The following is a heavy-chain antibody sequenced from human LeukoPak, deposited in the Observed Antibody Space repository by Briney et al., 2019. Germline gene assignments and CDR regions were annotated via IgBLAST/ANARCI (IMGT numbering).Heavy chain of an antibody. CDR1: GGSISSGSSY. J-gene: IGHJ6*03. D-gene: IGHD3-3*01. Sequence: SQTLSLTCTVSGGSISSGSSYWSWIRPPAGKGLEWIGLIYTSGRTNYSPSLKSRVTISVDTYKNQFSLKLSSVTAADTAVYYCARETSQGIFYYMDVWGKGTTVTVSS. V-gene: IGHV4-61*02. CDR3: ARETSQGIFYYMDV. CDR2: IYTSGRT.